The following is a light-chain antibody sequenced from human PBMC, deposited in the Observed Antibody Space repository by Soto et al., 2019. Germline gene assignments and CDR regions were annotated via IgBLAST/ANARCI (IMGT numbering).Light chain of an antibody. J-gene: IGKJ2*01. CDR2: KAT. Sequence: DIAMTQSPSTLSASVGDRVTITCRASQSITTWLAWYQQKPGKAPKLLIYKATNVQTEVPSRFSGSGSGTEFSLTISSLQPEDFAIYYCQQYNDYQYTFGQGTKLEIK. CDR3: QQYNDYQYT. V-gene: IGKV1-5*03. CDR1: QSITTW.